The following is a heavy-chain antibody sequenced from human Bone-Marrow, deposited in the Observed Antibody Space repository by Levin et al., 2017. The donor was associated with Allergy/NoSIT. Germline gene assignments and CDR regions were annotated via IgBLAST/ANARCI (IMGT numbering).Heavy chain of an antibody. D-gene: IGHD1-20*01. CDR2: IYYSGST. Sequence: SETLSLTCTVSGGSISSSSYYWGWIRQPPGKGLEWIGSIYYSGSTYYNPSLKSRVTISVDTSTDQFSLKLSSVTAADTAVYYCARHGRIPGTARYMDVWGKGTTVTVSS. CDR3: ARHGRIPGTARYMDV. CDR1: GGSISSSSYY. V-gene: IGHV4-39*01. J-gene: IGHJ6*03.